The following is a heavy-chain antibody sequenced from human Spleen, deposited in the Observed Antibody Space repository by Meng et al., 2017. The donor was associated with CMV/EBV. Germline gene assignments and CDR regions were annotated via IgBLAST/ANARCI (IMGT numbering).Heavy chain of an antibody. CDR1: GFTFSSYS. CDR3: AREDGITGTTSCFDY. V-gene: IGHV3-21*01. CDR2: ISSSSSYI. J-gene: IGHJ4*02. D-gene: IGHD1-7*01. Sequence: GGSLRLSCAASGFTFSSYSMNWVRQAPGKGLEWVSSISSSSSYIYYADSVKGRFTISRDNAKNSLYLQMNSLRAEDTAVYYCAREDGITGTTSCFDYWGQGTLVTVSS.